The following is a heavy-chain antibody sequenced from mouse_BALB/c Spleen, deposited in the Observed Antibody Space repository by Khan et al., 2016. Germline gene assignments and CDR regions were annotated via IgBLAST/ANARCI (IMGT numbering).Heavy chain of an antibody. CDR3: LDSSGYWFAY. CDR1: GFNIKDTY. D-gene: IGHD3-2*01. Sequence: VQLKQSGAELVKPGASVKLSCTASGFNIKDTYMHWVKQRPEQGLEWIGRIDPANGNTKYDPKFQGKATITADTSSNTAYLQLSSLTSEDTAVYYCLDSSGYWFAYWGQGTLVTVSA. CDR2: IDPANGNT. J-gene: IGHJ3*01. V-gene: IGHV14-3*02.